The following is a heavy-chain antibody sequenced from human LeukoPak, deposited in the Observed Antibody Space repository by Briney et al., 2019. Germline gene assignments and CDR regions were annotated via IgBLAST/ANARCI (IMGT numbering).Heavy chain of an antibody. CDR1: GGTFSGYY. CDR3: AGYYGGY. D-gene: IGHD2-21*01. CDR2: INHSGST. V-gene: IGHV4-34*08. J-gene: IGHJ4*02. Sequence: PSGTLSLTCAVYGGTFSGYYWSWIRQPPGKGLEWIGEINHSGSTNYNPSLKSRVTISVDKSKNQFSLKLSSVTAAEAAVYYCAGYYGGYWGQGTLVTVSS.